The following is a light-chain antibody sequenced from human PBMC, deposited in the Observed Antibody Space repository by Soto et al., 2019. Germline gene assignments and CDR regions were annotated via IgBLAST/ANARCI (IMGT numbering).Light chain of an antibody. J-gene: IGKJ4*01. Sequence: IVISQSASTLSKSPGERATLSCRANQSVSDNLAWYQQRLGQAPRLLIYGASTRATGIPARFSGSGSGTEFTLTISSLQSEDFAVYYCQQYNNWPLAFGGGTKVDIK. CDR2: GAS. CDR1: QSVSDN. CDR3: QQYNNWPLA. V-gene: IGKV3-15*01.